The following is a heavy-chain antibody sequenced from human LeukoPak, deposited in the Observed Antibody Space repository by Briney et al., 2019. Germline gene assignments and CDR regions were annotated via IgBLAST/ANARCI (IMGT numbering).Heavy chain of an antibody. CDR1: GFTFSSYE. Sequence: GGSLRLSCAAAGFTFSSYEMNWVRQAPGKWREWVANVKQDGSEKYYVYSVKGRFTIARDKGKNSLYLQMNSLSTEDTAVYYCARALKGVRRRIGGTTTFEYYYYMDVWGKGTTVTISS. V-gene: IGHV3-7*01. J-gene: IGHJ6*03. D-gene: IGHD1-26*01. CDR2: VKQDGSEK. CDR3: ARALKGVRRRIGGTTTFEYYYYMDV.